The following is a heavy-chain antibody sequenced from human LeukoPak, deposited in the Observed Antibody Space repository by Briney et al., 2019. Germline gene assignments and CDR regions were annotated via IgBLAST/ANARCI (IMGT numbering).Heavy chain of an antibody. CDR1: GFTFSSYA. D-gene: IGHD4-17*01. CDR3: TTPTVTRQFDY. CDR2: IKSKTDGGTT. V-gene: IGHV3-15*01. J-gene: IGHJ4*02. Sequence: GGSLRLSCAASGFTFSSYAMHWVRQAPGKGLEWVGRIKSKTDGGTTDYAAPVKGRFTISRDDSKNTLYLQMNSLKTEDTAVYYCTTPTVTRQFDYWGQGTLVTVSS.